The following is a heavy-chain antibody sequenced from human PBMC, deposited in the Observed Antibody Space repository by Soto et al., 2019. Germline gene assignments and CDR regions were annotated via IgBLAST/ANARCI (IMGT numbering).Heavy chain of an antibody. CDR1: GGSFSGYY. CDR3: ARDLVAARYNWFDP. Sequence: SETLSLTCAVYGGSFSGYYWSWIRQPPGKGLEWIGEINHSGSTNYNPSLKSRVTISVDTSKNQFSLKLSSVTAADTAVYYCARDLVAARYNWFDPWGQGTLLTVSS. D-gene: IGHD6-6*01. V-gene: IGHV4-34*01. J-gene: IGHJ5*02. CDR2: INHSGST.